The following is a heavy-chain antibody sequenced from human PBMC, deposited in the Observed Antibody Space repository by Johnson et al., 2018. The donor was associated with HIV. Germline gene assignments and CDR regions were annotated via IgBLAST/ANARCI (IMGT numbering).Heavy chain of an antibody. CDR1: GFSVSNNY. D-gene: IGHD1-26*01. Sequence: VQLVESGGGLVQPGGSLRLSCAASGFSVSNNYMNWVRQAPGKGLEWVSVIYSGGSTYYADSVKGRFTISRDNAKNSLYLQMNSLRAEDTAVYYCTRLGTGWEFSSGSDTFDIWGQGKMVTVSS. CDR2: IYSGGST. J-gene: IGHJ3*02. CDR3: TRLGTGWEFSSGSDTFDI. V-gene: IGHV3-66*04.